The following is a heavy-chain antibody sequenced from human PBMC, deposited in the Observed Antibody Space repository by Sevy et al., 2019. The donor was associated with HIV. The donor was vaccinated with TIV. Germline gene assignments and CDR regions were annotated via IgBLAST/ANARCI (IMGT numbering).Heavy chain of an antibody. CDR2: ISAYNGNT. V-gene: IGHV1-18*01. J-gene: IGHJ4*02. D-gene: IGHD2-2*01. CDR3: ARDLFYCISTSCYWPLDY. CDR1: GYTFTSYG. Sequence: ASVKVSCKASGYTFTSYGISWVRQAPGQGLEWMGWISAYNGNTNYAQKLQGRVTMTTDTSTSTAYMELRSLRSDDTAGYCCARDLFYCISTSCYWPLDYWGQGTLVTVSS.